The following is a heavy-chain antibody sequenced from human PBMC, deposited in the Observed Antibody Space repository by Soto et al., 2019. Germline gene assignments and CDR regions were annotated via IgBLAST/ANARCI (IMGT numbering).Heavy chain of an antibody. J-gene: IGHJ4*02. V-gene: IGHV4-30-4*01. Sequence: QVQLQESGPGLVKPSQTLSLTCTVSGGSISSGDYYWSWIRQPPGKGLEWIGYIYYSGSTYYNPSLKSRVTMSVDTSKNQFSLKLSSVTAADTAVYYCARVAVWDWNDVRFDYWGQGTLVTVSS. CDR1: GGSISSGDYY. CDR2: IYYSGST. CDR3: ARVAVWDWNDVRFDY. D-gene: IGHD1-1*01.